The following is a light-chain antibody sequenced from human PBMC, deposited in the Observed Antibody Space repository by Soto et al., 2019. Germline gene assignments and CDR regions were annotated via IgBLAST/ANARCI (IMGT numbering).Light chain of an antibody. Sequence: QSALTQPASVSGSPGQSITISCTGTSSDVGTYNLVSWYQQHPGKAPKLMIYEGSKRPSGVSNRFSGSKSGNPASLTISGLQAEDEADYYCCSYAGISTFVVFGGGTKVTVL. CDR2: EGS. J-gene: IGLJ2*01. CDR3: CSYAGISTFVV. V-gene: IGLV2-23*03. CDR1: SSDVGTYNL.